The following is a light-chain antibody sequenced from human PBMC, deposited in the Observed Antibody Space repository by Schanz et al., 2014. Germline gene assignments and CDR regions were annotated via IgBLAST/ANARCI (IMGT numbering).Light chain of an antibody. CDR1: QSVSSSS. V-gene: IGKV3-20*01. Sequence: EIVLTQSPGTLSLSPGERATLSCRASQSVSSSSLAWYQQKPGQAPRLLIFGAASRATGTPDRFSGSRSGTEFTLTISSLQSEDFAVYDCQQYNNWPPWTFGQGTKVEIE. CDR2: GAA. J-gene: IGKJ1*01. CDR3: QQYNNWPPWT.